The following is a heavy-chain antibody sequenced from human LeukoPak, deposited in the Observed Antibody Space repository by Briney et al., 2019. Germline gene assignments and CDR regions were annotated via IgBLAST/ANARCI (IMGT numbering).Heavy chain of an antibody. D-gene: IGHD2-15*01. J-gene: IGHJ5*02. V-gene: IGHV3-74*01. CDR1: GFTFSDYW. Sequence: PGGSLRLSCAASGFTFSDYWMHWVRQAPGKGLEWVSRIIGDGSTTIYADSVKGRFTISRDNAENTMYLQMNSLRVEDTAVYHCTRRVSATRWFDPWGQGTLVTVSS. CDR2: IIGDGSTT. CDR3: TRRVSATRWFDP.